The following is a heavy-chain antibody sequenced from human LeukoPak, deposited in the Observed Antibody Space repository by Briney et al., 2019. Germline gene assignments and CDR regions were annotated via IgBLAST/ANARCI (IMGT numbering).Heavy chain of an antibody. CDR2: INPNSGGT. D-gene: IGHD3-9*01. CDR3: ARFGGQLYDILTGEDY. Sequence: ASVKVSCKASGYTFTGYYMHWVRQAPGQGLEWMGWINPNSGGTNYAQKFQGRVTMTRDTSISTAYMELSRLRSDDTAVYYCARFGGQLYDILTGEDYWGQGTLVTVSS. V-gene: IGHV1-2*02. J-gene: IGHJ4*02. CDR1: GYTFTGYY.